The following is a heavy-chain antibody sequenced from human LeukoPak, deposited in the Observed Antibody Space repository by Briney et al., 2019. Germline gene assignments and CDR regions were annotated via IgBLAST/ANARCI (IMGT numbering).Heavy chain of an antibody. CDR2: INPNSGGT. J-gene: IGHJ4*02. V-gene: IGHV1-2*06. CDR1: GYTFTGYY. CDR3: ARGPANVDTAMVDHFDY. D-gene: IGHD5-18*01. Sequence: GASVKVSCKASGYTFTGYYMHWVRQAPGQGLEWMGRINPNSGGTNYAQKLQGRVTMTSDPSISTDYMELSRLRSDDTAVYYCARGPANVDTAMVDHFDYWGQGTLVTVSS.